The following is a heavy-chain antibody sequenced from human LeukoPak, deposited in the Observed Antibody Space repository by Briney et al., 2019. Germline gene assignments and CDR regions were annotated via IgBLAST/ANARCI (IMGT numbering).Heavy chain of an antibody. D-gene: IGHD2-2*01. Sequence: GGSLRLSCAASEFTFSTYNMHWLRQAPGKGLEWVSVIYSGGSTYYADSVKGRFTISRDNSKNTLYLQMNSLRAEDTAVYYCARDTSDFDYWGQGTLVTVSS. CDR3: ARDTSDFDY. CDR1: EFTFSTYN. CDR2: IYSGGST. V-gene: IGHV3-53*01. J-gene: IGHJ4*02.